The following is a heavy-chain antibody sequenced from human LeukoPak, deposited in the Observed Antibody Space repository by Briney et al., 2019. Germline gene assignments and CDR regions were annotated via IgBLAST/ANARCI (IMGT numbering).Heavy chain of an antibody. V-gene: IGHV4-39*07. D-gene: IGHD2-8*01. CDR3: ARAPNGFGAFDI. J-gene: IGHJ3*02. CDR1: GGSISSSSYY. Sequence: SETLSLTCTVSGGSISSSSYYWGWIRQPPGKGLEWIGSIYYSGSTDYNPSLKSRVTISVDTSKNQFSLKMSSVTAADTAVYYCARAPNGFGAFDIWGPGTMVTVSS. CDR2: IYYSGST.